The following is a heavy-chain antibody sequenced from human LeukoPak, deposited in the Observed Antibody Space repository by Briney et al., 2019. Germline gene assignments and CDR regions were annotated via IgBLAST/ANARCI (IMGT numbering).Heavy chain of an antibody. D-gene: IGHD3-22*01. V-gene: IGHV3-23*01. J-gene: IGHJ4*02. Sequence: PGGSLRLSCAASGFTFSRYAMSWVRQAPGKGLEWVSAISGSGGSTYYADSVKGRFTISRDDSKNTLYLQMNSLRAEDTAVYYCAKGFNYYDSSGPFDYWGQGTLVTVSS. CDR1: GFTFSRYA. CDR3: AKGFNYYDSSGPFDY. CDR2: ISGSGGST.